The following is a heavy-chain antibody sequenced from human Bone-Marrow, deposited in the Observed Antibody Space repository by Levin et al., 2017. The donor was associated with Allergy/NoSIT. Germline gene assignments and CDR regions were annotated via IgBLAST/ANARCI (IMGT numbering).Heavy chain of an antibody. V-gene: IGHV1-8*01. Sequence: PGGSLRLSCEASAGQRFTTGDIHWVRQVPGQGLEWMGRLNRNSGYTHYTQKFEGRVIMTWSPATSAAYMQLTSLTSGDTAVYFCAFTSGLYDGGGLDVWGQGTMVTVSS. CDR2: LNRNSGYT. CDR1: AGQRFTTGD. CDR3: AFTSGLYDGGGLDV. J-gene: IGHJ3*01. D-gene: IGHD4-23*01.